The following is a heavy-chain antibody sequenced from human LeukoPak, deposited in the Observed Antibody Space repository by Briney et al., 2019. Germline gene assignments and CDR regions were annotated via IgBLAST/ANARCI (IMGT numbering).Heavy chain of an antibody. CDR2: ISANDGNT. CDR1: GYTFTSYG. Sequence: ASVKVSCKASGYTFTSYGISWVRQAPGQGLEWMGWISANDGNTDYPQKLQGRVTMATDTSTSTAYMELRSLRSDDTAVYYCARESHVTREDYWGQGTLVTVSS. D-gene: IGHD3-10*01. J-gene: IGHJ4*02. V-gene: IGHV1-18*01. CDR3: ARESHVTREDY.